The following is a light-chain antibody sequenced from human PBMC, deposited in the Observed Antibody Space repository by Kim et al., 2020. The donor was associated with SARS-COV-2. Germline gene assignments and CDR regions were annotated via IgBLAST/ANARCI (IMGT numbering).Light chain of an antibody. J-gene: IGLJ1*01. Sequence: HSLSLSCPRPTVAVVRSTSLSWYHPHPRTAPHLMFSAVRTRPSGVSNLFSGSKSGNTASLPISGLQAEDEADYYCSSYISSSTNYVFGSGTKVTVL. CDR3: SSYISSSTNYV. V-gene: IGLV2-14*03. CDR2: AVR. CDR1: TVAVVRSTS.